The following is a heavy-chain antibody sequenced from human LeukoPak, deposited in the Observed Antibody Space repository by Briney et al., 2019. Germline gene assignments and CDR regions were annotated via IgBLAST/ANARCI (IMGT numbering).Heavy chain of an antibody. J-gene: IGHJ4*02. V-gene: IGHV4-59*08. D-gene: IGHD1-1*01. CDR2: VSYSGRT. CDR3: ARHERGAENLDY. Sequence: SETLSLTCTVSGASISNYYWSWIRQPPGKGLECIGYVSYSGRTNHNPSLKSQVTISADTSKNQFSLKLTSVTAADTAVYYCARHERGAENLDYWGQGTPVTVSS. CDR1: GASISNYY.